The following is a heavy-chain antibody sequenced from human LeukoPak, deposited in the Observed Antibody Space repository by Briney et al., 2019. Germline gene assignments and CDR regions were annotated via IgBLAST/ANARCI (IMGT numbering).Heavy chain of an antibody. Sequence: PGGSLRLSCAASGFTFSSHAMGWVRQAPGKGLEWVSAISGSGINTYYADSVKGRFSISRDNSRSTLYLQMNTLRAEDTGVYYCAKGPLIEVAGTTWDYRGQGTLVTVSS. CDR3: AKGPLIEVAGTTWDY. J-gene: IGHJ4*02. D-gene: IGHD6-19*01. CDR2: ISGSGINT. CDR1: GFTFSSHA. V-gene: IGHV3-23*01.